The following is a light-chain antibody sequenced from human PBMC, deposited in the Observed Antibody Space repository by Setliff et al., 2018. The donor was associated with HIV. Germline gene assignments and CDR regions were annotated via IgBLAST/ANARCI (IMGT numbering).Light chain of an antibody. V-gene: IGLV2-23*02. CDR3: CSYAGSSTPYV. CDR2: DVS. J-gene: IGLJ1*01. CDR1: SSDVGGYNY. Sequence: QSALAQPASVSGSPGQSINISCTGSSSDVGGYNYVSWYQQHPGKAPKLMIYDVSKRPSGVSNRFSGSKSGNTASLTISGLQAEDEADYYCCSYAGSSTPYVFGTGTKVTVL.